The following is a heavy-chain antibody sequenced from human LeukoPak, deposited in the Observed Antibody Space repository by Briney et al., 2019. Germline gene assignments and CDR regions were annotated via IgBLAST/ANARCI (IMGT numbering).Heavy chain of an antibody. CDR1: GFTDSIQY. CDR3: ARIDYGSGSYYDY. D-gene: IGHD3-10*01. Sequence: GRCLRLSCAVSGFTDSIQYTSWVRHPPAKGLEWGSDIHRGGSTYYADSVKGRFTISRDNSKNTLYLQMNSLRAEDTAAYYCARIDYGSGSYYDYWGQGTLVTVSS. J-gene: IGHJ4*02. CDR2: IHRGGST. V-gene: IGHV3-53*01.